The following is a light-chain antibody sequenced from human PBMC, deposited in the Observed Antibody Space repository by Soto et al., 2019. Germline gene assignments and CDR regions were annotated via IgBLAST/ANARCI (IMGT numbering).Light chain of an antibody. CDR1: ISDVGRFDV. Sequence: QSVLTQPASVSGSLGQSITISCTGTISDVGRFDVVSWFQQPPGQVPKLIIYEGSGRPSGVSSRFSGSKSGNTASLTISGLQAYDEADYYCCAYVVARTYVFGTGTKVTVL. V-gene: IGLV2-23*01. CDR3: CAYVVARTYV. CDR2: EGS. J-gene: IGLJ1*01.